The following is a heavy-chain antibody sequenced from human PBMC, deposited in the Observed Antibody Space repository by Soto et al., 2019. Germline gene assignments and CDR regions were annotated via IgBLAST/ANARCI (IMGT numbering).Heavy chain of an antibody. CDR3: AGSTSLYDYSMDV. V-gene: IGHV4-59*08. CDR1: GGSISSYY. D-gene: IGHD2-2*01. CDR2: IYYSGST. J-gene: IGHJ6*04. Sequence: SETLSLTCTVSGGSISSYYWSWIRQPPGKGLEWIGYIYYSGSTNYNPSLKSRVTISVDTSKNQFCLKLSSVTAADTAVYYCAGSTSLYDYSMDVWGKGSTVTVSS.